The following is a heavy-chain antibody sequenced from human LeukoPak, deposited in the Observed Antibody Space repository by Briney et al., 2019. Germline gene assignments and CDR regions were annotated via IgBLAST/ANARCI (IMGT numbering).Heavy chain of an antibody. J-gene: IGHJ4*02. D-gene: IGHD6-19*01. CDR2: IYSGGST. CDR3: ARSIPETYSSGWYHDY. Sequence: AGGSLRLSCAASGFTVSSNYMSWVRQAPGKGLEWVSVIYSGGSTYYADSVKGRFTISRDNSKNTLYLQMNSLRAEDTAAYYCARSIPETYSSGWYHDYWGQRTLVTVSS. CDR1: GFTVSSNY. V-gene: IGHV3-53*01.